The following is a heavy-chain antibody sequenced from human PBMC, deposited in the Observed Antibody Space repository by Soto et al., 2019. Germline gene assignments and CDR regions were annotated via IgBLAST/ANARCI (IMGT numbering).Heavy chain of an antibody. Sequence: QVQLQESGPGLVKPSQTLSLTCTVSGGSISSGGYYWSWIRQHPGKGLEWIGYIYYSGRTYYNPSLKSRVTISVDTSKNQSSLKLSSVTAADTAVYYCARDCSGGSCYDYWGQGTLVTVSS. J-gene: IGHJ4*02. CDR1: GGSISSGGYY. CDR2: IYYSGRT. D-gene: IGHD2-15*01. V-gene: IGHV4-31*03. CDR3: ARDCSGGSCYDY.